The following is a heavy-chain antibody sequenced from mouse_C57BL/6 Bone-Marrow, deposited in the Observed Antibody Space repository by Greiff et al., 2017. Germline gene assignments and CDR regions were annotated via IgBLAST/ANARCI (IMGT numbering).Heavy chain of an antibody. CDR3: ARDYGSSYWYFDV. CDR2: IYPRDGST. CDR1: GYTFTSYD. D-gene: IGHD1-1*01. J-gene: IGHJ1*03. V-gene: IGHV1-85*01. Sequence: VQLQQSGPELVKPGASVKLSCKASGYTFTSYDINWVKQRPGQGLEWIGWIYPRDGSTKYNEKIKGKAILTVDTSSSTAYMELHSLTSEDSAVYFCARDYGSSYWYFDVWGTGTTVTVSS.